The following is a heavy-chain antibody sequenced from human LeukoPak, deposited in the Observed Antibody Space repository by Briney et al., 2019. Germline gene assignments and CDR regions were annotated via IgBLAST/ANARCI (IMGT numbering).Heavy chain of an antibody. Sequence: ASVKVSCKASGYTFTGYYMHWVRQAPGQGLEWMGWINPNSGGTNYAQKFQGRVTVTRDTSISTAYMELSRLRSDDTAVYYCAREMYSSSWYPYYYYGMDVWGQGTTVTVSS. CDR1: GYTFTGYY. J-gene: IGHJ6*02. CDR2: INPNSGGT. CDR3: AREMYSSSWYPYYYYGMDV. V-gene: IGHV1-2*02. D-gene: IGHD6-13*01.